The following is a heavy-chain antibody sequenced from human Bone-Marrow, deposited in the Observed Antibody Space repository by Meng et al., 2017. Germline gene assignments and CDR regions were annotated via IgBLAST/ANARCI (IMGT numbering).Heavy chain of an antibody. D-gene: IGHD1-26*01. CDR2: ISSNGGST. Sequence: GESLKISCAASGFTFSSYAMRWVRQAPGKGLEYVSAISSNGGSTYYANSVKGRFTISRDNSKNTLYLQMGSLRAEDMAVYYCASGKWELLAWGQGTLVTVSS. V-gene: IGHV3-64*01. J-gene: IGHJ5*02. CDR1: GFTFSSYA. CDR3: ASGKWELLA.